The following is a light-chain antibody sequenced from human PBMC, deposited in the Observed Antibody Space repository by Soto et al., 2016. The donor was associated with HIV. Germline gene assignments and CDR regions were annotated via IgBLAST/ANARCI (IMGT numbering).Light chain of an antibody. J-gene: IGKJ1*01. Sequence: DIQMTQSPSSLSASVGDRVTITCRASQSISSYLNWYQQKPGKAPKLLIYAASSLQSGVPSRFSGSGSGTDFTLTISSLQPEDFATYYCQQSYSTPQFGQGTKVET. V-gene: IGKV1-39*01. CDR1: QSISSY. CDR2: AAS. CDR3: QQSYSTPQ.